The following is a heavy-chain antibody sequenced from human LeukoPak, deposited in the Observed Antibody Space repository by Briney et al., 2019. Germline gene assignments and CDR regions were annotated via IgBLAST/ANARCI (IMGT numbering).Heavy chain of an antibody. J-gene: IGHJ4*02. D-gene: IGHD6-13*01. CDR1: GFTFSSYA. V-gene: IGHV3-23*01. Sequence: GGSLRLSCAASGFTFSSYAMSWVRQAPGKGLEWVSSISGSGGSTYYADSVKGRFTTSRDNSKNTLYLQMNSLRAEDTAVYYCTKALAPYYYFDYWGQGTLVTVSS. CDR2: ISGSGGST. CDR3: TKALAPYYYFDY.